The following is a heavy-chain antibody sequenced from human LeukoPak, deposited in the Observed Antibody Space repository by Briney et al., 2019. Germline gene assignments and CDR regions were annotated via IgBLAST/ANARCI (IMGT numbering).Heavy chain of an antibody. J-gene: IGHJ6*02. D-gene: IGHD2-15*01. Sequence: GASVKVSCKVSGYTLTELSMHWVRQAPGKGLEWMGGFDPEDGETIYAQKFQGRVTMTEDTSTDTAYMELSSLRSEDTAVYYCATWGRYCSGGSCYIGMDVWGQGTTVTVSS. CDR3: ATWGRYCSGGSCYIGMDV. V-gene: IGHV1-24*01. CDR1: GYTLTELS. CDR2: FDPEDGET.